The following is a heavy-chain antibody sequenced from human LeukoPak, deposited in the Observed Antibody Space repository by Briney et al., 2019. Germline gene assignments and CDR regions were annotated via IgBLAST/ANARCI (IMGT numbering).Heavy chain of an antibody. CDR3: VRQSCTSTSCNAFYGMDV. CDR2: IYYSGST. D-gene: IGHD2-2*01. J-gene: IGHJ6*02. V-gene: IGHV4-39*01. CDR1: GDSFSSSSYY. Sequence: SETLSLTCTVSGDSFSSSSYYWGWMRQPPGKGLEWFGNIYYSGSTYYNPSLKSRVTISVDTSKNQFSLKLSSMTAADTAVYYCVRQSCTSTSCNAFYGMDVWGQGTSVTVSS.